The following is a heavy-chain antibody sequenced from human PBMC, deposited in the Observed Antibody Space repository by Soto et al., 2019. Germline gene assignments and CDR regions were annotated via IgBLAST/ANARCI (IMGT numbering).Heavy chain of an antibody. CDR1: GFTFSSYA. V-gene: IGHV3-30-3*01. J-gene: IGHJ4*02. CDR3: ARDLSVAGYYFDY. D-gene: IGHD6-19*01. Sequence: QVQLVESGGGVVQPGRFLRLSCAASGFTFSSYAMHWVRQAPGKGLEWVAVISYDGSNKYYADSVKGRFTISRDNSKNTLYLQMNSLRAEDTAVYYCARDLSVAGYYFDYWGQGTLVTVSS. CDR2: ISYDGSNK.